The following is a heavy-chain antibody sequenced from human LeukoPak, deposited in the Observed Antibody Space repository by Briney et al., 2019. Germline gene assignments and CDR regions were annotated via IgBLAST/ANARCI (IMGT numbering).Heavy chain of an antibody. CDR2: ISYDGSNK. CDR1: GFTFSSYG. D-gene: IGHD6-13*01. V-gene: IGHV3-30*18. CDR3: AKDRVAYSSSPNYFDY. Sequence: GGSLRLSCAASGFTFSSYGMHWVRQAPGRGLEWVAVISYDGSNKYYADSVKGRFTISRDNSKNTLYLQVNSLRAEDTAVYYCAKDRVAYSSSPNYFDYWGQGTLVTVSS. J-gene: IGHJ4*02.